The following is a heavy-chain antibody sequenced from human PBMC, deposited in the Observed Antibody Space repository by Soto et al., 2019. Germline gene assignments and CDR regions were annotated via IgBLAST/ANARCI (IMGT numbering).Heavy chain of an antibody. J-gene: IGHJ6*02. D-gene: IGHD3-22*01. Sequence: QVLLVQSGAEVKKPGSSVKVSCKLSGATFSSYAMSWVRQAPGQGLEWIGGIIPFFGTPNYAQKFQGRVTITADTSTDTYYMELSSLRSDDTAVYYCARDKGAYYAHLVYWGQGTLVPVSSDGVDVWGQGTTVTFSS. CDR1: GATFSSYA. V-gene: IGHV1-69*06. CDR2: IIPFFGTP. CDR3: ARDKGAYYAHLVYWGQGTLVPVSSDGVDV.